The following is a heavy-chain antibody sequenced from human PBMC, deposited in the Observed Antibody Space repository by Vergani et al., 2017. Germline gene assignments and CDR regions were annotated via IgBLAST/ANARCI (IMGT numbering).Heavy chain of an antibody. CDR2: IAWDNVK. D-gene: IGHD6-13*01. CDR1: GFSLSTSGMC. Sequence: QVTLRESGPALVKPTQTLTLTCTFPGFSLSTSGMCVSWIRQPPGKALEWLALIAWDNVKYYSTSLKTRLTTSKNTSKNQVVLKMTNMDPVDTATYYCARTIAAAGNYFDYWGEGTLGTVSS. V-gene: IGHV2-70*01. CDR3: ARTIAAAGNYFDY. J-gene: IGHJ4*02.